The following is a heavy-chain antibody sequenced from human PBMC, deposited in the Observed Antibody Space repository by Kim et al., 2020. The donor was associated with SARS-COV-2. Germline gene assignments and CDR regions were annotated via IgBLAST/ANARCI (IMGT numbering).Heavy chain of an antibody. D-gene: IGHD3-10*01. Sequence: GGSLRLSCAASGFTFSDHYMDWVRQAPGKGLEWVGRTRNKANSYTTEYAASVKGRFTISRDDSKNSLYLQMNSLKTEDAAVYYCAREVMVRGVICAFDI. J-gene: IGHJ3*02. CDR2: TRNKANSYTT. CDR3: AREVMVRGVICAFDI. CDR1: GFTFSDHY. V-gene: IGHV3-72*01.